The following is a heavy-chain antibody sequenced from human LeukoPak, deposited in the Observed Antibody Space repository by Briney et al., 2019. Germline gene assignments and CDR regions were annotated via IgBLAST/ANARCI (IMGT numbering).Heavy chain of an antibody. CDR2: IYYSGST. CDR1: GGSISSYY. J-gene: IGHJ4*02. D-gene: IGHD3-3*01. CDR3: ARSARDFWNSYSPHNFDY. Sequence: PSETLSLTCTVSGGSISSYYWSWIRQPPGKGLEWIGYIYYSGSTNYNPSLKSRVTISVDTSKHQFSLKLSSVTAADTAVYYCARSARDFWNSYSPHNFDYWRQGTLVTVSS. V-gene: IGHV4-59*01.